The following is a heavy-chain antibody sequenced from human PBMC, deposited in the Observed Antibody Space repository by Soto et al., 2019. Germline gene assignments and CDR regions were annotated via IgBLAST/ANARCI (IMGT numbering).Heavy chain of an antibody. J-gene: IGHJ5*02. CDR1: GFTLNSYA. CDR3: ERGLTATAWGWLDP. V-gene: IGHV3-23*04. D-gene: IGHD2-21*02. Sequence: EVTLVESGGGLVPPWGSLRLSCAASGFTLNSYALTWVRQAPGKGLEWITTIRGSGDRTYYADSVKGRFTVSRDNSKGTLSLQMDILSADDSDVYYCERGLTATAWGWLDPWGQGTLVTVSS. CDR2: IRGSGDRT.